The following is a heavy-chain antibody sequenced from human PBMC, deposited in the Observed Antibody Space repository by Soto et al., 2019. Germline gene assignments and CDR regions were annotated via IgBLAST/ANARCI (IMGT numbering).Heavy chain of an antibody. J-gene: IGHJ4*02. CDR1: GFTFSSYA. V-gene: IGHV3-23*01. CDR2: ISGSGGST. CDR3: AKEPDYGDYASYYFDY. Sequence: GGSLRLSCAASGFTFSSYAMSWVRQAPGKGLEWVSAISGSGGSTYYADSVKGRFTISRDNSKNTLYLQMNSLRAEDTAVYYCAKEPDYGDYASYYFDYWGQGTQVTVSS. D-gene: IGHD4-17*01.